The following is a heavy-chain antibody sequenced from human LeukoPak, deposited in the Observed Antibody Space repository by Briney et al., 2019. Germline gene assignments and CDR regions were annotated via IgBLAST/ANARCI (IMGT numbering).Heavy chain of an antibody. CDR1: GYTFTGYY. Sequence: ASVKVSCKASGYTFTGYYMHWVRQAPGQGLEWMGWINPNSGGTNYAQKFQGRVTMTRDTSISTAYMELSRLRSEDTAVYYCASSDSATVTTRGLGYWGQGTLVTVSS. CDR3: ASSDSATVTTRGLGY. V-gene: IGHV1-2*02. J-gene: IGHJ4*02. CDR2: INPNSGGT. D-gene: IGHD4-17*01.